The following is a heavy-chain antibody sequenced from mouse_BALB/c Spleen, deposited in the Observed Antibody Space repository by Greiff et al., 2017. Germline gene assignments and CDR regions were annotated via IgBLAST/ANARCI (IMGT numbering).Heavy chain of an antibody. D-gene: IGHD3-3*01. CDR2: IDPYYGGT. V-gene: IGHV1S135*01. CDR1: GYSFTGYN. Sequence: EVKLMESGPELVKTGASVKISCKASGYSFTGYNMNWVKQSNGKSLEWIGNIDPYYGGTSYNQKFKGKATLTVDKSSSTAYMQLKSLTSEDSAVYYCARWGTGYYAMDYWGQGTSVTVSS. CDR3: ARWGTGYYAMDY. J-gene: IGHJ4*01.